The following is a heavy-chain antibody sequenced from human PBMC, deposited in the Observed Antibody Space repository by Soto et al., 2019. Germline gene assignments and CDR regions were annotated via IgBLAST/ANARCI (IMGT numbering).Heavy chain of an antibody. CDR1: GYTFTGYY. CDR2: INPNSGGT. V-gene: IGHV1-2*02. D-gene: IGHD3-10*01. Sequence: ASVKVSCKASGYTFTGYYMHWVRQAPGQGLEWMGWINPNSGGTNYAQKFQGRVTMTRDTSISTAYMELSRLRSDDTAVYYRARGVRGVMILFAYWGQGTPVSFSS. CDR3: ARGVRGVMILFAY. J-gene: IGHJ4*02.